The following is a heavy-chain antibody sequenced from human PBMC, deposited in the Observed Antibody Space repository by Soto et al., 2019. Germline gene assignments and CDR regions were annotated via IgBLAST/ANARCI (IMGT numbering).Heavy chain of an antibody. V-gene: IGHV1-46*01. J-gene: IGHJ6*02. Sequence: QVQLVQSGAEVKKPGASVKVSCKASGYTFTSYYMHWVRQAPGQGLEWMGIINPSGGSTSYAQKFQGRVTMTRDTSTSTVYMELSSLRSEDTAVYYCARGGSILIAYYYGMDVWGQGTTVTVSS. CDR1: GYTFTSYY. CDR3: ARGGSILIAYYYGMDV. D-gene: IGHD3-3*02. CDR2: INPSGGST.